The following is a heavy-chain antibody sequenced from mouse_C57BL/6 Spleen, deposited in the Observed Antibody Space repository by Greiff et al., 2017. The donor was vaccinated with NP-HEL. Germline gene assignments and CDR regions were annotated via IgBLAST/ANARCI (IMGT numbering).Heavy chain of an antibody. V-gene: IGHV1-54*01. J-gene: IGHJ3*01. CDR1: GYAFTNYL. CDR3: AIGWLLAY. CDR2: INPGRGGT. Sequence: QVQLQQSGAELVRPGTSVKVSCKASGYAFTNYLIEWVKQRPGQGLEWIGVINPGRGGTNYNEKFQGKATLTADKSSSTAYMQLSSLTSEDAAVYFCAIGWLLAYWGQGTLVTVSA. D-gene: IGHD1-2*01.